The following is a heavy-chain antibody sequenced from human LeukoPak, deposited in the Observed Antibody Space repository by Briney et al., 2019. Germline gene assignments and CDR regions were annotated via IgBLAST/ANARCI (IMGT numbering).Heavy chain of an antibody. CDR3: ARLGVAAAPDY. J-gene: IGHJ4*02. CDR2: ISSSSSYI. V-gene: IGHV3-21*01. D-gene: IGHD6-13*01. CDR1: GFTFSSYR. Sequence: GGSLRLSCAASGFTFSSYRMNWVRQAPGKGLEWVSSISSSSSYIYYADSVKGRFTISRDNAKNSLYLQMNSLRAEDTAVYYCARLGVAAAPDYWGQGTLVTVSS.